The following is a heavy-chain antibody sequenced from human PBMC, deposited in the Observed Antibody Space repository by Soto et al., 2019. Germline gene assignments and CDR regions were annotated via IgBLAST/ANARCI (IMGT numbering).Heavy chain of an antibody. CDR1: GFTFDDYA. Sequence: GGSLRLSCAASGFTFDDYAMHWVRQAPGKGLEWVSGISWNSGSIGYADSVKGRFTISRDNAKNSLYLQMNSLRAEDTALCYCAKGKGSSPTYGMDVWGQGTTVTVSS. CDR2: ISWNSGSI. D-gene: IGHD6-6*01. V-gene: IGHV3-9*01. CDR3: AKGKGSSPTYGMDV. J-gene: IGHJ6*02.